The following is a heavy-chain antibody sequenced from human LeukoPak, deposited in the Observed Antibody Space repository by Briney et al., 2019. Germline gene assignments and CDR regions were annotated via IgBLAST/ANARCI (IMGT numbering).Heavy chain of an antibody. CDR1: GGSISSGGYY. V-gene: IGHV4-61*08. D-gene: IGHD2-15*01. J-gene: IGHJ4*02. CDR2: IYHSGST. CDR3: ARGQRRFYCSGGSCLLYYFDY. Sequence: PSETLSLTCTVSGGSISSGGYYWSWIRQPPGKGLEWIGYIYHSGSTNYNPSLKSRVTISVDTSKNQFSLKLSSVTAADTAVYYCARGQRRFYCSGGSCLLYYFDYWGQGTLVTVSS.